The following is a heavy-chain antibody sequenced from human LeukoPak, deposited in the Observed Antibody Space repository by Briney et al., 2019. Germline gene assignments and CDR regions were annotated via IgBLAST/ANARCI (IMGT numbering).Heavy chain of an antibody. J-gene: IGHJ6*04. V-gene: IGHV4-31*03. D-gene: IGHD2-15*01. CDR2: IYYSGST. CDR3: ARVASRISGYYYGMDV. Sequence: PSETLSLTCTVSGGSISSGGYYWSWIRQHPGKGLEWIGYIYYSGSTYYNLSLKSRVTISVDTSKNQFSLKLSSVTAADTAVYYCARVASRISGYYYGMDVWGKGTTVTVSS. CDR1: GGSISSGGYY.